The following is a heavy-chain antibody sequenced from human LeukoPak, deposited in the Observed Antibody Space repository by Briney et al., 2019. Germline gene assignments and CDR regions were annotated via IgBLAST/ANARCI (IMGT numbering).Heavy chain of an antibody. J-gene: IGHJ4*02. Sequence: GGSLRLSCAASGFTLSIYGIHWVRQAPHRGVEWVGVIWYDGSKKYYAHSVKGRYTLSRDNSKNTLYLQMNSLRAEDTAVYYCARGPFQSAWLVGVYWGQGTLVTVSS. CDR2: IWYDGSKK. CDR3: ARGPFQSAWLVGVY. D-gene: IGHD6-19*01. V-gene: IGHV3-33*01. CDR1: GFTLSIYG.